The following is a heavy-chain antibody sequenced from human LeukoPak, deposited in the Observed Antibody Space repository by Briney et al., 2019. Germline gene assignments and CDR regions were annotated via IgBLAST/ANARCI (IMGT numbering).Heavy chain of an antibody. D-gene: IGHD5-18*01. V-gene: IGHV3-48*01. Sequence: GGSLRLSCTASGFTFNGYSMIWVRQAPGKGLEWLSYISSSGSTLVYADSVKGQFTISRDNAKNSVYLQMNSLRAEDTAVYYCARETRYSSDYWGHGTLVTVSS. CDR3: ARETRYSSDY. J-gene: IGHJ4*01. CDR2: ISSSGSTL. CDR1: GFTFNGYS.